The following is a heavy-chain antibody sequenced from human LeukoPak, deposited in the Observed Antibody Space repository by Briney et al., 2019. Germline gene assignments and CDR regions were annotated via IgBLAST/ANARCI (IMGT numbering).Heavy chain of an antibody. CDR1: GFMFSTYE. Sequence: PGGSLRLSCAAFGFMFSTYEMNWVRQAPGKGLEWVSAISGSGGSAYYADSVKGRFTISRDNSKNTLYLQMNSLRAEDTAVYYCAKYPGAGTTSWFDPWGQGTLVTVSS. D-gene: IGHD1-7*01. V-gene: IGHV3-23*01. CDR2: ISGSGGSA. CDR3: AKYPGAGTTSWFDP. J-gene: IGHJ5*02.